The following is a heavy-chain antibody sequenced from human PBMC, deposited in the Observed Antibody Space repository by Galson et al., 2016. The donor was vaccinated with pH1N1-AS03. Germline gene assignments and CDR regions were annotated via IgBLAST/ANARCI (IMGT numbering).Heavy chain of an antibody. J-gene: IGHJ6*03. D-gene: IGHD2-21*02. CDR1: GFTFSSYD. CDR2: LQYDESYR. Sequence: SLRLSCAASGFTFSSYDMHWVRQAPGKGLEWVAFLQYDESYRNYADPVKGRFTISRDISKSTLYLHMNSLRTEDTAFYYCAKDVFGLIWHYMDVWGKGTVVTVSS. V-gene: IGHV3-30*02. CDR3: AKDVFGLIWHYMDV.